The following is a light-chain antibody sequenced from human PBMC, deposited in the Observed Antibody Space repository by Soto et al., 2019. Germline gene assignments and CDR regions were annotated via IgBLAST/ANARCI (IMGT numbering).Light chain of an antibody. CDR3: PQYNRSPWP. J-gene: IGKJ1*01. CDR1: QSISSW. CDR2: KAS. Sequence: DIQMTQSPSTLSASVGDRVTITCRASQSISSWLAWYQQKPGKAPKLLSYKASSLESGVPSRFSGSGSGTEVTPTISSLQPDHLATYYCPQYNRSPWPLGQGTKVEIK. V-gene: IGKV1-5*03.